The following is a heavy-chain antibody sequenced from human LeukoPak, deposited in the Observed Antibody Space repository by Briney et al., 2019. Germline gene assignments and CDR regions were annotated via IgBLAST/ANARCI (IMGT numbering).Heavy chain of an antibody. Sequence: GGSLRLSCAASGFTFSDYYMSWIRQAPGKGLEWVSYISSSGSTIYYADSVKGQFTISRDNAKNSLYLQMNSLRAEDTAVYYCARDSGYDLPYYYGMDVWGQGTTVTVSS. D-gene: IGHD5-12*01. CDR1: GFTFSDYY. V-gene: IGHV3-11*01. CDR2: ISSSGSTI. J-gene: IGHJ6*02. CDR3: ARDSGYDLPYYYGMDV.